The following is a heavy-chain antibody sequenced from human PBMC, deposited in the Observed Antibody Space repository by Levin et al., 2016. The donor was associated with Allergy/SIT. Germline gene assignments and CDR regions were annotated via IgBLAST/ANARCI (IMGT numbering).Heavy chain of an antibody. D-gene: IGHD2-21*02. CDR2: ISSSGSTI. J-gene: IGHJ6*02. V-gene: IGHV3-48*03. CDR3: AKEAYCGGDCYPHGVMDV. Sequence: GGSLRLSCAASGFTFSSYEMNWVRQAPGKGLEWVSYISSSGSTIYYADSVKGRFTISRDNSKNTLYLQMNSLRAEDTAVYYCAKEAYCGGDCYPHGVMDVWGQGTTVTVSS. CDR1: GFTFSSYE.